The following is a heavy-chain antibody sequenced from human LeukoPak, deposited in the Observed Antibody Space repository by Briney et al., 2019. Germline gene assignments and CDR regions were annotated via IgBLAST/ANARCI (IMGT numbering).Heavy chain of an antibody. V-gene: IGHV3-7*01. CDR2: IKQDGSEE. J-gene: IGHJ4*02. CDR3: ARDDYGDY. CDR1: GFTFSSYW. Sequence: PGRSLRLSCAASGFTFSSYWMSWVRQAPGKGLEWVANIKQDGSEESYVDSVKGRFTISRDNAKNSLYLQMNSLRAEDTAVYYCARDDYGDYWGQGILVTVSS.